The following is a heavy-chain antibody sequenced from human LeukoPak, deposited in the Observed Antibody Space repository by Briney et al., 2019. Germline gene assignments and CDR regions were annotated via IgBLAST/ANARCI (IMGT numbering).Heavy chain of an antibody. J-gene: IGHJ6*03. CDR2: IYYSGST. CDR1: GASFSSGGYS. V-gene: IGHV4-39*01. CDR3: ARHKDYYYSYMDV. Sequence: SETLSLTCAVSGASFSSGGYSWTWIRQPPGKGLEWIGTIYYSGSTYYNPSLTSRVTISVDTSKNQFSLKLSSVTAADTAVYYCARHKDYYYSYMDVWGKGTTVTISS.